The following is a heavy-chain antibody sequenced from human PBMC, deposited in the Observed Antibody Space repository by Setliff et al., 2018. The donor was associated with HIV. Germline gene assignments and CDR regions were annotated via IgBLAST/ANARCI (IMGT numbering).Heavy chain of an antibody. D-gene: IGHD3-22*01. CDR1: GDSIKSDGYY. V-gene: IGHV4-31*03. J-gene: IGHJ4*02. Sequence: LSLTCTVSGDSIKSDGYYWSWIRQHPGNGLEWIGFIYHSGSTHYNPSLASRVTISVDTSKNQYSLKLGSVTAADTAVYYCAREGGGAYFDSSGYYSDYWGQGRLVTVS. CDR3: AREGGGAYFDSSGYYSDY. CDR2: IYHSGST.